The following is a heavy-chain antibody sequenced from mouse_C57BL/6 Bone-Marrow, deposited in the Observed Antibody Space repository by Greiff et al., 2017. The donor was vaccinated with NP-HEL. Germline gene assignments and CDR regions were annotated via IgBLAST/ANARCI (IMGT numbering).Heavy chain of an antibody. CDR1: GYTFTNYW. Sequence: QVQLQQPGAELVKPGASVKLSCKASGYTFTNYWMHWVKQRPGRGLEWIGRIDPNSGGTKYNEKFKSKATLTVDKPSSTAYMQLSSLTSEVSAVYYCARYYYGSGYFDYWCQGTTLTVSS. D-gene: IGHD1-1*01. J-gene: IGHJ2*01. CDR3: ARYYYGSGYFDY. CDR2: IDPNSGGT. V-gene: IGHV1-72*01.